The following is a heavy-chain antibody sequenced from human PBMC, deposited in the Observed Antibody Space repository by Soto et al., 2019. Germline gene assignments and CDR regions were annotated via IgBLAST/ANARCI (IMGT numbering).Heavy chain of an antibody. CDR3: AGRDCSGTNCYYVDYYYMDV. J-gene: IGHJ6*03. CDR2: IYYSGST. CDR1: GGSFSSYY. V-gene: IGHV4-59*08. Sequence: QGQLQESGPGLVRPSETLSLTCTVSGGSFSSYYWTWIRQSPGKGLEWIGYIYYSGSTDYNPSLRGRPAIVIDAAKNQFSLRLNCMTAADTAVYYCAGRDCSGTNCYYVDYYYMDVWGKGTTVTVSS. D-gene: IGHD2-2*01.